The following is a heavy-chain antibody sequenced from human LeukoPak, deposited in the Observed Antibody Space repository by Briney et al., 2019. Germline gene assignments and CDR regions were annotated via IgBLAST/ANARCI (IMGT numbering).Heavy chain of an antibody. D-gene: IGHD3-9*01. V-gene: IGHV3-48*03. CDR3: ARKYFDTIDY. CDR2: ISSSGSTI. Sequence: GGSLRLSCAASGFTFSSYEMNWVRQAPGKGLEWVSYISSSGSTICYADSVKGRFTISRDNAKNSLYLQMNSLRAEDTAVHYCARKYFDTIDYWGQGTLVTVSS. CDR1: GFTFSSYE. J-gene: IGHJ4*02.